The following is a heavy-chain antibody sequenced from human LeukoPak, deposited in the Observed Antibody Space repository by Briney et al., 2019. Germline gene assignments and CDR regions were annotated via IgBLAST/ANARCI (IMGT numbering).Heavy chain of an antibody. V-gene: IGHV3-23*01. D-gene: IGHD6-13*01. CDR2: ISGSGGST. Sequence: GGSLRLSCAASGFTFSSYAMSWVRQAPGKGLEWVSAISGSGGSTYYADSVKGRFTISRDNSKNTLYLQMNSLRAEDTAVYYCAKVFSSWYDNYYYYGMDVWGQGTTVTVSS. J-gene: IGHJ6*02. CDR3: AKVFSSWYDNYYYYGMDV. CDR1: GFTFSSYA.